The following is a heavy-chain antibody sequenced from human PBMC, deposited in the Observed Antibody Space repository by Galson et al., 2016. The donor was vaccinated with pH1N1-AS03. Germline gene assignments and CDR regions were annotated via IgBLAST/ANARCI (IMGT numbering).Heavy chain of an antibody. V-gene: IGHV3-21*01. CDR3: ARDDSSSWDRYYYYGMGV. CDR2: ISSSSTYI. J-gene: IGHJ6*02. D-gene: IGHD6-13*01. Sequence: LRLSCAASGFTFSGYTMSWVRQAPGKGLEWVSFISSSSTYIYYADSLKGRFTVSRDNAKNSLYLQMNSLRVEDTAVYYCARDDSSSWDRYYYYGMGVWGQGTTVTVSS. CDR1: GFTFSGYT.